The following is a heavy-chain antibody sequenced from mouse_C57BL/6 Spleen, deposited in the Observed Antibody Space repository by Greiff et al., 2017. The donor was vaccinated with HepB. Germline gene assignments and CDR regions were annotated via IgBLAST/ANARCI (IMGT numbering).Heavy chain of an antibody. CDR3: ARDREYGSSYVGFAY. V-gene: IGHV5-4*01. Sequence: EVQLVESGGGLVKPGGSLKLSCAASGFTFSSYAMSWVRQTPEKRLEWVATISDGGSYTYYPDNVKGRFTISRDNAKNNLYLQMSHLKSEDTAMYYCARDREYGSSYVGFAYWGQGTLVTVSA. CDR2: ISDGGSYT. CDR1: GFTFSSYA. D-gene: IGHD1-1*01. J-gene: IGHJ3*01.